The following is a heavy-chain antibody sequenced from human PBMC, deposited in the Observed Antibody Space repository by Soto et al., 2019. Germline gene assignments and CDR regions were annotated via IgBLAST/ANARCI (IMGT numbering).Heavy chain of an antibody. CDR3: TRDWERDAEAFFDY. V-gene: IGHV3-23*05. CDR1: GFTFSTYA. Sequence: ESGGGLVQPEGSLRLSCVASGFTFSTYAMSWVRQAPGKGLQWVAGIYTSGVPKYADSVQGRFTISRDDSKNTLYLQMNSLRAEDTAVYYCTRDWERDAEAFFDYWGQGTLVTVSS. J-gene: IGHJ4*02. D-gene: IGHD3-3*02. CDR2: IYTSGVP.